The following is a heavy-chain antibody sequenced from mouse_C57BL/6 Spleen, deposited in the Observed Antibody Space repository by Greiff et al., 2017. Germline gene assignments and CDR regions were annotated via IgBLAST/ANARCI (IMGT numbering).Heavy chain of an antibody. V-gene: IGHV14-4*01. CDR2: IDPENGDT. J-gene: IGHJ3*01. CDR1: GFNIKDDY. Sequence: EVQLQESGAELVRPGASVKLSCTASGFNIKDDYMHWVKQRPEQGLEWIGWIDPENGDTEYASKFQGKATITADTSSNTAYLQLSSLTSEDTAVYYCTNDGYYVRFAYWGQGTLVTVSA. CDR3: TNDGYYVRFAY. D-gene: IGHD2-3*01.